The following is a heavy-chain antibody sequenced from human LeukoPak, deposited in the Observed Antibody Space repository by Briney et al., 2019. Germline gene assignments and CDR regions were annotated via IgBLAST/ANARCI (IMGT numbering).Heavy chain of an antibody. CDR2: IYSGGST. Sequence: GGSLRLSCAASGFSVSSNYMSWVRQAPGKGLEWVSVIYSGGSTYYADSVKGRFTISRDDAKNTLYLQMNSLRAEDTAVYYCARETEYYGSGSYYIGYWGQGTLVTVSS. V-gene: IGHV3-53*01. D-gene: IGHD3-10*01. J-gene: IGHJ4*02. CDR1: GFSVSSNY. CDR3: ARETEYYGSGSYYIGY.